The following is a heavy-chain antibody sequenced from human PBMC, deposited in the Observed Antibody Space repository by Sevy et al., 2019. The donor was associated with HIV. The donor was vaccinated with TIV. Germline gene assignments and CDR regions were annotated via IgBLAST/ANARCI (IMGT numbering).Heavy chain of an antibody. Sequence: GGSLRLSCAASGFTFSTYAITWVRQAPGKGLEWVSVISYSGGSTYYADSVRGQFTISRDNSKNTLYLQMNSLRVEDTAVYYCAKDRVSGTYYTGDFDYWGQGTLVTVSS. V-gene: IGHV3-23*01. CDR1: GFTFSTYA. CDR2: ISYSGGST. CDR3: AKDRVSGTYYTGDFDY. D-gene: IGHD3-10*01. J-gene: IGHJ4*02.